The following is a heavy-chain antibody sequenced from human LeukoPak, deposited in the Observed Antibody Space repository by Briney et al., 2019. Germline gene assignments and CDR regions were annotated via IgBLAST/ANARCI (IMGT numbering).Heavy chain of an antibody. CDR2: IWYDGSNK. V-gene: IGHV3-33*01. CDR1: GLTFSSYG. J-gene: IGHJ6*02. Sequence: GGSLRLSCAASGLTFSSYGMHWVRQAPGKGLEWVAVIWYDGSNKYYADSVKGRFTISRDNSKNTLYLQMNSLRAEDTAVYYCAREEVYYYDSSGYPWGSGMDVWGQGPRSPSP. D-gene: IGHD3-22*01. CDR3: AREEVYYYDSSGYPWGSGMDV.